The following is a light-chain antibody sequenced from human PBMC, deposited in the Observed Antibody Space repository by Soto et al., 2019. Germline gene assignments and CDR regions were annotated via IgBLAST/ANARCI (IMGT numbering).Light chain of an antibody. J-gene: IGKJ1*01. CDR2: KAS. V-gene: IGKV1-5*03. CDR1: QSISSW. CDR3: QQYNSYWA. Sequence: DIQMTQSPSTPSGSVGDRVTITCRASQSISSWLAWYQHKPGKAPKLLIYKASSLRSGVPSRFSGSGSGTEFTLTISSLQPDDFATYYCQQYNSYWAFGQGTKVDIK.